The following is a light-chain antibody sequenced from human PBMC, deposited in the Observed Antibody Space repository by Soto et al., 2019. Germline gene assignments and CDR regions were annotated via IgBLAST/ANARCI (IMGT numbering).Light chain of an antibody. J-gene: IGLJ7*01. CDR2: GNT. CDR1: SSNIGAGCE. Sequence: QSVLTQPPSVSGAPGQRVTISCTGCSSNIGAGCEVHWYQHLPGKAPKLLIYGNTNRPSGVPDRFSGSKSGTSASLAITGLQAEDEADYYCQSYHTSLSAAYVVGGGNKLT. CDR3: QSYHTSLSAAYV. V-gene: IGLV1-40*01.